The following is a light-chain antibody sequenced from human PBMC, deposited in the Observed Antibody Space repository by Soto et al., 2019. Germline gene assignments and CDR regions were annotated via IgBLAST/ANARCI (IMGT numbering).Light chain of an antibody. J-gene: IGKJ3*01. CDR3: QQPSSWPFT. CDR1: QSIGNY. Sequence: EVVLTQSPATLSLSPGEGATLSCRASQSIGNYLAWYQQKPGQAPRLLIYATSNRATGIPARFSGSGSGTDFTLTISSLEPEDYAVYYCQQPSSWPFTFGPGTKVDIK. V-gene: IGKV3-11*01. CDR2: ATS.